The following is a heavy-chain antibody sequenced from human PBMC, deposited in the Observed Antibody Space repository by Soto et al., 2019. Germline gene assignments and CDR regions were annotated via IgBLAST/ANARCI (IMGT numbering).Heavy chain of an antibody. CDR1: GYAFSNYF. V-gene: IGHV1-2*02. Sequence: ASVKVSCKASGYAFSNYFIYWIRQAPGQGLECMGWINPNSGGTVYAQKFQGRVTMTRDMSVDTAYMELSSLRSDDTAVYYCARDFRVGKSVISPHFFDLLGRGTLDTVSS. CDR2: INPNSGGT. J-gene: IGHJ2*01. CDR3: ARDFRVGKSVISPHFFDL.